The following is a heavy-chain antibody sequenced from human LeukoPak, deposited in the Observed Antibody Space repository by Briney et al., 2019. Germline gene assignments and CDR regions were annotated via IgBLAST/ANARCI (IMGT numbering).Heavy chain of an antibody. J-gene: IGHJ6*03. CDR3: ARDYGDYVHYYYYYMDV. Sequence: SETLSLTCTVSGYSISSGYYWGWIWQPPGKGLEWIGSIYHSGSTYYNPSLKSRVTISVDTSKNQFSLKLSSVTAADTAVYYCARDYGDYVHYYYYYMDVWGKGTTVTASS. CDR2: IYHSGST. V-gene: IGHV4-38-2*02. D-gene: IGHD4-17*01. CDR1: GYSISSGYY.